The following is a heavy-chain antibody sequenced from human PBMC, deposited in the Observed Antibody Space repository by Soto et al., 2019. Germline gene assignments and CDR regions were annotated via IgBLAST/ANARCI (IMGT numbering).Heavy chain of an antibody. Sequence: EVQLVESGGGLVQPGGSLRLSCAASGFTFSSYSMNWVRQAPGKGLEWVSYISSSSSTIYYADSVKGRFTISSDNAKNSLYLQMNSLRAEDTAVYYCARGSGYYDFWSGYYIPIYFDYWGQGTLVTVSS. J-gene: IGHJ4*02. CDR1: GFTFSSYS. CDR2: ISSSSSTI. CDR3: ARGSGYYDFWSGYYIPIYFDY. V-gene: IGHV3-48*01. D-gene: IGHD3-3*01.